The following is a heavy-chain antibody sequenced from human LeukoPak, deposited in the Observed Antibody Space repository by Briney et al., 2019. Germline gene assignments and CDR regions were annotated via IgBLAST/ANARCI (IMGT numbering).Heavy chain of an antibody. J-gene: IGHJ4*02. Sequence: GGSLRLSCSGSGFTFSSYAIHWVRQAPGKGPEYVSVINTSGDKTYYADSVKGRFTISRDNSKNTVSLKMSSLRAEDTAMYYCVKDLYKGDTSTWYYFDYWGQGTLVTVSS. CDR3: VKDLYKGDTSTWYYFDY. CDR1: GFTFSSYA. D-gene: IGHD6-13*01. V-gene: IGHV3-64D*06. CDR2: INTSGDKT.